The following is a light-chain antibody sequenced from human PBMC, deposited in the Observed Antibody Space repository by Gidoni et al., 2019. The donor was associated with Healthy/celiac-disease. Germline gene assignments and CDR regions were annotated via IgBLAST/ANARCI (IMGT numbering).Light chain of an antibody. Sequence: EIVWTQSRATLSLSPGERAPLSCRASQSVSSYVARYQKKPGPAPRLLIYDASNRATGIPARFSGSGSGTDFTLTISSLEPEDFAVYYCQQRSNWPPTWTFXQXTKVE. CDR2: DAS. J-gene: IGKJ1*01. CDR1: QSVSSY. CDR3: QQRSNWPPTWT. V-gene: IGKV3-11*01.